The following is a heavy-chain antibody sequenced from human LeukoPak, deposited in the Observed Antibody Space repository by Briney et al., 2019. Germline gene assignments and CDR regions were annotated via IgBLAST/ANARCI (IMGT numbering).Heavy chain of an antibody. J-gene: IGHJ4*02. CDR3: ASLRSRSSWTTFYFDY. D-gene: IGHD6-13*01. Sequence: SETLSLTCAVSGGSISSSSAYWGWIRQAPGKGVDWIGTIYYSGSTYYNPSLKSRVTISVDTSKNQFSLKLSSVTAADTAVYYCASLRSRSSWTTFYFDYWGQGTLVTVSS. CDR2: IYYSGST. V-gene: IGHV4-39*01. CDR1: GGSISSSSAY.